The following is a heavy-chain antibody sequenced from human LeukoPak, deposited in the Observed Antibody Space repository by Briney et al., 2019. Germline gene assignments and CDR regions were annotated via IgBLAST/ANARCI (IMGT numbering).Heavy chain of an antibody. J-gene: IGHJ4*02. CDR2: IYYTGSTNY. Sequence: PSETLSLTCTVSGASISSYYWSWIRQPPGKGLECIGYIYYTGSTNYNYNPSLKSRVTISVDTSKNQFSLKLSSVTAADTAVYYCARHGPRRDGYNYDYWGPGTLVTVSS. CDR1: GASISSYY. CDR3: ARHGPRRDGYNYDY. D-gene: IGHD5-24*01. V-gene: IGHV4-59*08.